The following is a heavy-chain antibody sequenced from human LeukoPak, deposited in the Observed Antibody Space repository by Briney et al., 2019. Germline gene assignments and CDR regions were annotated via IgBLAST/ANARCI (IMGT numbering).Heavy chain of an antibody. CDR2: IYTSGST. Sequence: PSETLSLTCTVSGGSFSNYCWSWIRQPAGKGLEWIGRIYTSGSTNYNPSVKGRVTMSVDTSNNQFSLKLTSVTAADTAVYYCARQPPQYYGMDVWGQGTTVTVSS. J-gene: IGHJ6*02. V-gene: IGHV4-4*07. CDR1: GGSFSNYC. D-gene: IGHD1-14*01. CDR3: ARQPPQYYGMDV.